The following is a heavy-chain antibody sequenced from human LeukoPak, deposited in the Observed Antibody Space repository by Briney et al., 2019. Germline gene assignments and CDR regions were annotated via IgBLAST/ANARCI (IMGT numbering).Heavy chain of an antibody. Sequence: GGSLRLSCGASGLTFSRYWMSWVRQAPGKGLEWEANINQDGSQKNYVDSVKGRFTISRDNAKNSLYLQVNSLRAEDTAVYYCVTGDHGDYWGQGNLVTVSS. V-gene: IGHV3-7*01. CDR1: GLTFSRYW. D-gene: IGHD2-21*01. CDR3: VTGDHGDY. CDR2: INQDGSQK. J-gene: IGHJ4*02.